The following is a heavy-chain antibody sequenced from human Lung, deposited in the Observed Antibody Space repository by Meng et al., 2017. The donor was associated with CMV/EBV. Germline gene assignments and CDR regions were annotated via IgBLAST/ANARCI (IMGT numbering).Heavy chain of an antibody. V-gene: IGHV1-2*06. CDR3: AKSSDNGWSS. CDR1: GYSFSGFY. D-gene: IGHD6-19*01. J-gene: IGHJ4*01. Sequence: VQQGQSGDEVKRPGASVKISRQASGYSFSGFYLNWGRQAPGHGVEWLGRVNPISDDTHRAQEFEGRITVTRGATSNTAFMELTRLRPDDTAVYYCAKSSDNGWSSWGPGTLVTVSS. CDR2: VNPISDDT.